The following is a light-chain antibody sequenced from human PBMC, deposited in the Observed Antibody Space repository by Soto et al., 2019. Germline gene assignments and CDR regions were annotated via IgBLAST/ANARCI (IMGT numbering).Light chain of an antibody. CDR2: EGS. Sequence: QSALTQPASVSGSPGQSITISCTGNSSDVGSYNLVSWYQQHPGKAPKLMIYEGSKRPSGVSNRFSGSKSGNTASLTISGLQAEDEADYYCCSYAGSYVVFGGGTKLTVL. CDR1: SSDVGSYNL. CDR3: CSYAGSYVV. V-gene: IGLV2-23*01. J-gene: IGLJ2*01.